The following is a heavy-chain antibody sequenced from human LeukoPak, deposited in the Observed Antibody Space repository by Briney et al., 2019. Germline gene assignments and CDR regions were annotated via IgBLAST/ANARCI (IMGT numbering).Heavy chain of an antibody. CDR1: GFTFSSFA. Sequence: GGSLRLSCAASGFTFSSFAMSWVRRAPGKGLERVSTISGSSTSTYYADSVQGRFTGSRDNSKSTLFLQMNSLIAEDTAIYYCAKDLSMAVTGSPFDYWGQGTLVTVSS. J-gene: IGHJ4*02. CDR2: ISGSSTST. D-gene: IGHD6-19*01. CDR3: AKDLSMAVTGSPFDY. V-gene: IGHV3-23*01.